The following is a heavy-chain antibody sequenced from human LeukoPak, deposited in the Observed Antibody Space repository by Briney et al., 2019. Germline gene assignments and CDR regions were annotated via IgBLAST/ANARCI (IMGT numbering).Heavy chain of an antibody. CDR1: GGSISSYY. CDR3: ARGQARFGELHQFDY. Sequence: SETLSLTCTVSGGSISSYYWSWIRQPPGKGLEWIGYIYYSGSTNYNPSLKSRVTISVDTSKNQFSLKLSSVTAADTAVYYCARGQARFGELHQFDYWGQGTLVTVSS. J-gene: IGHJ4*02. CDR2: IYYSGST. V-gene: IGHV4-59*01. D-gene: IGHD3-10*01.